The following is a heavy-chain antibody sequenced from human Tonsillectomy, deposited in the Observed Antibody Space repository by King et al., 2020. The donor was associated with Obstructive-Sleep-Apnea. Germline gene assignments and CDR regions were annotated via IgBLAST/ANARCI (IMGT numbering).Heavy chain of an antibody. CDR1: GGSISSYY. Sequence: VQLQESGPGLVKPSETLSLTCTVSGGSISSYYWSWIRQPPGKGLEWIGYIYYSGRTNYNPSLKSRVTISVDTSKNQFSLNLSSVTAADTTVYYCARQERDDSSGYYYLYYFDYWGQGTLVTVSS. CDR3: ARQERDDSSGYYYLYYFDY. J-gene: IGHJ4*02. CDR2: IYYSGRT. V-gene: IGHV4-59*08. D-gene: IGHD3-22*01.